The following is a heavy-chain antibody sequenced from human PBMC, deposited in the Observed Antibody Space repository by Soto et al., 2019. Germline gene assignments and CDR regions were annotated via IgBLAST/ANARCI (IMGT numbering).Heavy chain of an antibody. D-gene: IGHD2-21*02. CDR2: FNPANRNT. CDR1: GYTFTNYG. CDR3: ARVRFGDPFDF. V-gene: IGHV1-18*01. J-gene: IGHJ4*02. Sequence: ASVKVSCKVSGYTFTNYGINWVRQAPGQGLEWVGWFNPANRNTNYAQKFQDRVSMTTDTSTNTAYMELRGLRSDDTAVYYFARVRFGDPFDFWGQGTLVTVS.